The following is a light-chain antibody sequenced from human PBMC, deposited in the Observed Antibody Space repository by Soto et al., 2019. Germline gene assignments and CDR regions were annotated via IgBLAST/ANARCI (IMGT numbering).Light chain of an antibody. J-gene: IGLJ2*01. CDR1: SSDVGGYNY. CDR2: DVD. CDR3: TSYTIINTVV. Sequence: QSALTQPASVSGSPGQSITISCTGTSSDVGGYNYVSWYQQHPGKAPKLMIYDVDVRPSGVSNRFSGSKSGNMASLTISGLQTQDEADYYCTSYTIINTVVFGGGTKLTVL. V-gene: IGLV2-14*03.